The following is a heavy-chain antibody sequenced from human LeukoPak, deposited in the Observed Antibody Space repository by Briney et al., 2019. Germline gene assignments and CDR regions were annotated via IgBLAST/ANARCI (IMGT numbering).Heavy chain of an antibody. CDR1: GGSISSYY. Sequence: TSETLSLTCTVSGGSISSYYWSWIRQHPGKGLEWIGYIYYSGSTYYNPSLKSRVTISVDTSKNQFSLKLSSVAAADTAVYYCARDALGIYFDYWGQGTLVTVSS. V-gene: IGHV4-59*06. CDR3: ARDALGIYFDY. CDR2: IYYSGST. D-gene: IGHD7-27*01. J-gene: IGHJ4*02.